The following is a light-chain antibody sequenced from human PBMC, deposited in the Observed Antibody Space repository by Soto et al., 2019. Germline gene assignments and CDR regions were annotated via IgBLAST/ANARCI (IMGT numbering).Light chain of an antibody. CDR2: SNS. V-gene: IGLV1-40*01. Sequence: QSMLTQPPSVSGAPGQRVTISCTGSSSNIGAGYDVHWYQQLPGTAPKLLIYSNSNRPSGVPDRVSGSKSGTSASLAITGLQAEDEADYYCQSYDSSLSGYVFGTGTKVTVL. CDR1: SSNIGAGYD. J-gene: IGLJ1*01. CDR3: QSYDSSLSGYV.